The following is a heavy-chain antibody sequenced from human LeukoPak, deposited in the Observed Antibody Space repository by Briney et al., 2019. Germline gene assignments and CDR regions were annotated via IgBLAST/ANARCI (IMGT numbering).Heavy chain of an antibody. V-gene: IGHV1-69*01. Sequence: SVKVSCKASGGTFSSYAISWVRQAPGQGLEWMGGIIPIFGTANYAQKFQGRVTITADESTSTAYMELSSLRSEDTAVYYCASPVERVVASGPYYYYGMDVWAKGPRSPSP. CDR3: ASPVERVVASGPYYYYGMDV. J-gene: IGHJ6*02. CDR2: IIPIFGTA. D-gene: IGHD3-22*01. CDR1: GGTFSSYA.